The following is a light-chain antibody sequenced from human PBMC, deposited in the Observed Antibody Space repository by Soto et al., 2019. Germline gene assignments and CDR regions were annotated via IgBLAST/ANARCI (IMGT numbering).Light chain of an antibody. CDR3: QQRNIWPPVT. Sequence: EIVLTHSPATLSLSPCEGAALSFSASPSVTNYLAWYQQKPGQAPRLLIYGAFNRATGIPARFSGSGSGTDFTLTISSLEPEDFAVYYCQQRNIWPPVTFGGGTKVDIK. CDR2: GAF. CDR1: PSVTNY. J-gene: IGKJ4*01. V-gene: IGKV3-11*01.